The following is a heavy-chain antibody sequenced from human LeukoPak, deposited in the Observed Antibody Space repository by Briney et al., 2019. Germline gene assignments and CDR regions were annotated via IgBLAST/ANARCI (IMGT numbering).Heavy chain of an antibody. CDR2: ISSSSSYI. D-gene: IGHD4-23*01. Sequence: PGGSLRLSSAASGFTFSSYSMNWVRQAPGKGLEWVSSISSSSSYIYYADSVKGRFTISRDNAKNSLYLQMNSLRAEDTAVYYCARDDEDYGGNIDYWGQGTLVTVSS. J-gene: IGHJ4*02. CDR1: GFTFSSYS. V-gene: IGHV3-21*01. CDR3: ARDDEDYGGNIDY.